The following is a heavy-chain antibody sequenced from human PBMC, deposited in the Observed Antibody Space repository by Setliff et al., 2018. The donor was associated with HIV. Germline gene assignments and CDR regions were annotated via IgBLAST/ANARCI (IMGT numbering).Heavy chain of an antibody. CDR1: GGSITNHY. V-gene: IGHV4-59*11. Sequence: SETLSLTCTVSGGSITNHYWSWIRQPPGKGLEWIGNIYHSGTTKSNPSLKSRVAISVDTSKNQFSLKLTSVTAADTAVYYCARVLLNAFDIWGQGTMVTVSS. CDR3: ARVLLNAFDI. J-gene: IGHJ3*02. CDR2: IYHSGTT. D-gene: IGHD3-10*01.